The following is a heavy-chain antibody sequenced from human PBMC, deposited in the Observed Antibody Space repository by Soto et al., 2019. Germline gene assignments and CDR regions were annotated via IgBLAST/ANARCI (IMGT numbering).Heavy chain of an antibody. CDR1: GHIFSSYW. V-gene: IGHV5-51*01. D-gene: IGHD3-22*01. J-gene: IGHJ4*02. CDR3: ARQRLWGTSGYYYFEN. CDR2: IYPGDSDT. Sequence: LGESLKISCKGSGHIFSSYWIGWVRQMPGKGLEWMGIIYPGDSDTRYSPSFQGQVTITVDKSINTAYLQWSRLKASDTAIYYCARQRLWGTSGYYYFENWGQGTLVTVSS.